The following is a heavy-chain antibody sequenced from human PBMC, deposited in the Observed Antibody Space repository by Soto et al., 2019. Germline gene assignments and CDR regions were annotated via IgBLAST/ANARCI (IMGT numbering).Heavy chain of an antibody. J-gene: IGHJ5*02. CDR3: ARAGSPAIAAAGRNWFDP. CDR1: GYTFTGYY. CDR2: INPNSGGT. Sequence: SVKVSCKASGYTFTGYYMHWVRQAPGQGLEWMGWINPNSGGTNYAQKFQGRVTMTRDTSISTAYMELSRLRYDDTAVYYCARAGSPAIAAAGRNWFDPWGQGHLVTVSS. V-gene: IGHV1-2*02. D-gene: IGHD6-13*01.